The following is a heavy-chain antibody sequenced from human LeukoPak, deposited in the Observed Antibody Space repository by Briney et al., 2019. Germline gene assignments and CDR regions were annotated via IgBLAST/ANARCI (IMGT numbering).Heavy chain of an antibody. CDR2: IYYSGST. J-gene: IGHJ6*02. D-gene: IGHD5-12*01. CDR3: ARGRGYNCGMDV. Sequence: SETLSLTCTVSGGSISSYYWSWIRQPPGKGLEWIGYIYYSGSTNYNPSLKSRVTTSVDTSKNQFSLKLSSVTAADTAVYYCARGRGYNCGMDVWGQGTTVTVSS. V-gene: IGHV4-59*01. CDR1: GGSISSYY.